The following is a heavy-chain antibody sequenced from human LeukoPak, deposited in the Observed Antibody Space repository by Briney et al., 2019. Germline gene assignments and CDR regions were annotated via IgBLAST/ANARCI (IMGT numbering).Heavy chain of an antibody. Sequence: PSETLSPTCTVSGGSISSYYWSWIRQPPGKGLEWIGEINHSGSTNYNPSLKSRVTISVDTSKNQFSLKLSSVTAADTAVYYCARALPPDTAMVYFDYWGQGTLVTVSS. D-gene: IGHD5-18*01. CDR3: ARALPPDTAMVYFDY. J-gene: IGHJ4*02. CDR1: GGSISSYY. V-gene: IGHV4-34*01. CDR2: INHSGST.